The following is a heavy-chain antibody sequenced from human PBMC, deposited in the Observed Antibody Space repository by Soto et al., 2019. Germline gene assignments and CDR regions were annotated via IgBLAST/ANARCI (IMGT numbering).Heavy chain of an antibody. Sequence: TLSPTCAVSADSTISIYHWAWIRQPPGKGLEWIGYIYYSGSTYYNPSLKSRVTISVDTSKNQFSLKLSSVTAADTAVYYCAAYDMVRGATTKSGFRDWFDPWGQGTLVTVSS. CDR1: ADSTISIYH. D-gene: IGHD3-10*01. V-gene: IGHV4-30-4*08. J-gene: IGHJ5*02. CDR2: IYYSGST. CDR3: AAYDMVRGATTKSGFRDWFDP.